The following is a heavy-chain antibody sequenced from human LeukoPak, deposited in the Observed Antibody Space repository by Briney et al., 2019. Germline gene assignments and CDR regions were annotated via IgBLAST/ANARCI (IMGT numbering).Heavy chain of an antibody. D-gene: IGHD6-19*01. CDR2: ISISSSYR. V-gene: IGHV3-21*01. CDR1: GFTFSSYS. Sequence: GGSLRLSCAASGFTFSSYSMNWVRQAPGKGLEWVSSISISSSYRYYADSVKGRFTISRDNAKNSLYVQMNSLRAEDTAVYYCARGRAHELHSGWYLPFDYWGQGTLVTVSS. J-gene: IGHJ4*02. CDR3: ARGRAHELHSGWYLPFDY.